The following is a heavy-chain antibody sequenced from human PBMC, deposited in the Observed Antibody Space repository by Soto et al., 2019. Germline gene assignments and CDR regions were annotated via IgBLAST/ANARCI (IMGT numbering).Heavy chain of an antibody. CDR2: SSWKSGST. CDR3: AKGQEHLVFYGMDV. V-gene: IGHV3-9*01. CDR1: GFTFCDYS. J-gene: IGHJ6*02. Sequence: GGSLRISFAASGFTFCDYSMPWGREAPGKGVEWGSGSSWKSGSTRDAPSVKGPFTISRDNAKNSLYLQMNSLSDEDTALYYCAKGQEHLVFYGMDVGGQGTTVTVSS. D-gene: IGHD6-6*01.